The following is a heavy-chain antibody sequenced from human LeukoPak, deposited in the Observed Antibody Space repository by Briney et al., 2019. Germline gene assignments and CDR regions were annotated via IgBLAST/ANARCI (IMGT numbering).Heavy chain of an antibody. D-gene: IGHD2-2*01. CDR1: GFTFSSYA. CDR2: ISYDGSNK. Sequence: GGSLRLSCAASGFTFSSYAMHWVRQAPGKGLEWVAVISYDGSNKYYADSVKGRFTISRDNSKNTLYLQMNSLRAEDTAVYHCARDDIVVVPAAIPNGMDVWGQGTTVTVSS. CDR3: ARDDIVVVPAAIPNGMDV. J-gene: IGHJ6*02. V-gene: IGHV3-30-3*01.